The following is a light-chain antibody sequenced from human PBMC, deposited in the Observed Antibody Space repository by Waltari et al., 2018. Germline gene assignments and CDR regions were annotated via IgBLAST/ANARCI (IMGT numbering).Light chain of an antibody. CDR1: SIDVGNYNL. J-gene: IGLJ1*01. CDR3: CSYAGSNIQNV. Sequence: QSALTQPASVSGSPGQSITISCTGTSIDVGNYNLVSWYQQHPGKAPKLMIFEVSKRPSGVSNRFSCSKSGNPASLTISWLQAEDEADYFCCSYAGSNIQNVFGTGTKVTVL. CDR2: EVS. V-gene: IGLV2-23*02.